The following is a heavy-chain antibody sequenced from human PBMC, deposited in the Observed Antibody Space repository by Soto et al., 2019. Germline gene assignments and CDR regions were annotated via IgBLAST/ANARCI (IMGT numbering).Heavy chain of an antibody. J-gene: IGHJ3*02. Sequence: ASVKVSCKASGYTFTTYAMHWVRQAPGQRLEWMGWINVAKGNTEYSQKFQGRVTFTRDTSATTAYMELSSLRSEDTAVYYCARVMTGRRSYYDSGSSYYDGFDIWG. CDR3: ARVMTGRRSYYDSGSSYYDGFDI. CDR2: INVAKGNT. V-gene: IGHV1-3*01. CDR1: GYTFTTYA. D-gene: IGHD3-10*01.